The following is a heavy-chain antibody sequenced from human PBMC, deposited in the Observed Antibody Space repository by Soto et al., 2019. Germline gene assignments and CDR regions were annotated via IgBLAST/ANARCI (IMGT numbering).Heavy chain of an antibody. CDR3: AKGLLAYSGSYSVDY. D-gene: IGHD1-26*01. Sequence: QLQLVESGGGVVQPGKSLRLSCAASGFTFSTYGMHWVRQAPGKGLEWVALISYDGCVTKYVDSVKGRFTISRDSSTNTLFLQMTSLRTEATAVYYCAKGLLAYSGSYSVDYWGQGTLVTVSS. J-gene: IGHJ4*02. V-gene: IGHV3-30*18. CDR2: ISYDGCVT. CDR1: GFTFSTYG.